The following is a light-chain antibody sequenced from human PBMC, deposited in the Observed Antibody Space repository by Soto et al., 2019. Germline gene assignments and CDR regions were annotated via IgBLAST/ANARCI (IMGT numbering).Light chain of an antibody. Sequence: QSVLTQPPSVSGAPGQRVTISCTGSSSNIGAGYDVHWYQQIPGTAPKLLIYGNSNRPSGVPDRFSGSKSGTSASLAITGLQAEDDADYFCQSYDSSQICLVFGGGTNLTVL. CDR1: SSNIGAGYD. CDR2: GNS. J-gene: IGLJ2*01. CDR3: QSYDSSQICLV. V-gene: IGLV1-40*01.